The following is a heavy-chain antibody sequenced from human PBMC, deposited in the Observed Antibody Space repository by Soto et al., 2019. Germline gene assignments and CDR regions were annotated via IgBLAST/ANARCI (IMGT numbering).Heavy chain of an antibody. V-gene: IGHV3-23*01. J-gene: IGHJ4*02. CDR2: ISGGGGNT. D-gene: IGHD2-21*02. CDR3: ARLPKGSLVTA. CDR1: GFAFSSYA. Sequence: EVQLLESGGGLVQPGESLRLSCAASGFAFSSYAMAWVRQAPGKGLEWVSTISGGGGNTHYADSVKGRFAISRDNSNNMVYLQMSSLRADDTAVYYCARLPKGSLVTAWGQGARVTVSS.